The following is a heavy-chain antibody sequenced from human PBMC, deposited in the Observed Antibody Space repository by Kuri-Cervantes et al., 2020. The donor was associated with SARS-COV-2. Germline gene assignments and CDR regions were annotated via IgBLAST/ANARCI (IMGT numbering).Heavy chain of an antibody. D-gene: IGHD3-22*01. CDR1: GFTFSSYS. V-gene: IGHV3-64*01. CDR3: AIPMIVVVIVGGSGKPNWFDP. CDR2: ISSNGGST. Sequence: GGSLRLSCAASGFTFSSYSMNWVRQAPGKGLEYVSAISSNGGSTYYANSVKGRFTISRDNPKNTLYLQMGSLRAEDMAVYYCAIPMIVVVIVGGSGKPNWFDPWGQGTLVTVSS. J-gene: IGHJ5*02.